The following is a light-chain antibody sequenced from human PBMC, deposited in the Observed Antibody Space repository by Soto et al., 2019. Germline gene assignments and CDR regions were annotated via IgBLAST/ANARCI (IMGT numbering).Light chain of an antibody. CDR1: QRVSSSY. V-gene: IGKV3-20*01. CDR2: GAS. Sequence: PGERATLSCRASQRVSSSYLAWYQQKPGQAPRLLIYGASTRATGIPDRFSGSGSGTDFTLTISRLEPEDFAVYFCQRYGSSPPFTFGXGTKVDIK. CDR3: QRYGSSPPFT. J-gene: IGKJ2*01.